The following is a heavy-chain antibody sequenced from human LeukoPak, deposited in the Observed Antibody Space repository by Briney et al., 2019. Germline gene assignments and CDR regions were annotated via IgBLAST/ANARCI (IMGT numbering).Heavy chain of an antibody. CDR1: GGSVTYTNYY. D-gene: IGHD6-19*01. CDR3: VRFVVGQWLINY. CDR2: IYYNGKT. Sequence: SETLSLTCTVSGGSVTYTNYYWGWIRQPPGKGLQWIGVIYYNGKTYYNPSLKSRVTVAVDTSKNQFSLKLSSVTAADTAVYYCVRFVVGQWLINYWGQGALVTVSS. J-gene: IGHJ4*02. V-gene: IGHV4-39*01.